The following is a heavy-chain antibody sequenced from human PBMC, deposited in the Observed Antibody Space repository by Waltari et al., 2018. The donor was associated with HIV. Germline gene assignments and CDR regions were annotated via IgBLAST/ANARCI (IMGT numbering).Heavy chain of an antibody. J-gene: IGHJ4*02. V-gene: IGHV3-9*01. CDR1: GLTFYDYA. D-gene: IGHD6-19*01. CDR3: AKDLAPYGSHGWSLDY. Sequence: EVQLVESGGGLVQPGRSLRLSCAASGLTFYDYALHWVRQAPGKGLEWVSGISWNSGSIGYADSVKGRFTISRDNAKNSLYLQMNSLRAEDTALYYCAKDLAPYGSHGWSLDYWGQGTLVTVSS. CDR2: ISWNSGSI.